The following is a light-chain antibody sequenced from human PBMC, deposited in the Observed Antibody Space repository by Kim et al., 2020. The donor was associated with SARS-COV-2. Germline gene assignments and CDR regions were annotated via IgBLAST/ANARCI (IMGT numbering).Light chain of an antibody. CDR1: SANIGSNY. CDR2: KNN. J-gene: IGLJ3*02. Sequence: QRVTITCSGSSANIGSNYVYWYQQLPGPAPKLLIYKNNQRPSGVPDRFSGSKSGTSASLAISGLRSEDEADYYCAAWDDSLSGRGVFGGGTQLTVL. CDR3: AAWDDSLSGRGV. V-gene: IGLV1-47*01.